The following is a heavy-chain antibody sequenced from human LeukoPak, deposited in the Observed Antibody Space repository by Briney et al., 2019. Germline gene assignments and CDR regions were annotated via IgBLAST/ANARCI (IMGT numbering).Heavy chain of an antibody. Sequence: GGSLRLSCAASGFTFNNYSMNWVRQAPGKGLEWVSSISSSSSYIYYADSVKGRFTISRDNSKNTLYLQMNSLRAEDTAVYYCAKSVPGDDFDYWGQGTLVTVSS. CDR2: ISSSSSYI. CDR3: AKSVPGDDFDY. V-gene: IGHV3-21*04. CDR1: GFTFNNYS. D-gene: IGHD1-14*01. J-gene: IGHJ4*02.